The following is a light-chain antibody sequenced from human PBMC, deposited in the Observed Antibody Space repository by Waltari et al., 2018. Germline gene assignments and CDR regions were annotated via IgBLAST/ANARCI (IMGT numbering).Light chain of an antibody. J-gene: IGKJ2*01. CDR2: EAS. Sequence: DIQMTQSPSSLSASVGDRVTITCRASQGITNALAWYQQKPGETPKLLIYEASSLQSGIPSRFSGSGSGTDFTLTISSLQSEDFATYYCQHYYSPPYIFGQGTKVEIE. CDR1: QGITNA. CDR3: QHYYSPPYI. V-gene: IGKV1-NL1*01.